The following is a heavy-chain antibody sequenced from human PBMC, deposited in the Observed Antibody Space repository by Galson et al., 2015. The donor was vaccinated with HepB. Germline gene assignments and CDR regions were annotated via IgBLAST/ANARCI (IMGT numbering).Heavy chain of an antibody. CDR1: GFIFRSYA. CDR3: ATVAWKINPGFDI. J-gene: IGHJ3*02. CDR2: ISHDGNTK. V-gene: IGHV3-30*03. Sequence: SLRLSCAVSGFIFRSYAMSWVRQAPGKGLEWVAYISHDGNTKRYADSVQGRFTVSRDNPKDTLYLHLNSLKTEDTAVYYCATVAWKINPGFDIWGRGSMVTVSP. D-gene: IGHD1-1*01.